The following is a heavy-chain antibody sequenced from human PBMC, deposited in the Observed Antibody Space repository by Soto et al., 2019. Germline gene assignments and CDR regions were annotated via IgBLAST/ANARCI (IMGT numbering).Heavy chain of an antibody. J-gene: IGHJ4*02. D-gene: IGHD6-6*01. CDR3: ARSDPSSSGAYYFDY. CDR1: GGTFSSYT. V-gene: IGHV1-69*02. Sequence: SVKVSCKASGGTFSSYTISWVRQAPGQGLEWMGRVIPILGIANYAQKFQGRVTITADKSTSTAYMELSSLRSEDTAVYYCARSDPSSSGAYYFDYWGQGTLVTVSS. CDR2: VIPILGIA.